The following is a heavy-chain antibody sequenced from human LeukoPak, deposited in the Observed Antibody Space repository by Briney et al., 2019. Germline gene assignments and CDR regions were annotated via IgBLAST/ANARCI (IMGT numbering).Heavy chain of an antibody. CDR2: INHSGST. CDR1: GGSFSGYY. Sequence: PSETLSLTCAVYGGSFSGYYWTWIRQPPGKGLEWIGEINHSGSTNYNRSLKSRVTISVDTSKNQFSLKLSSVTAADTAVYYCARHLQQLVRMDVWGKGTTVTVSS. D-gene: IGHD6-13*01. CDR3: ARHLQQLVRMDV. J-gene: IGHJ6*03. V-gene: IGHV4-34*01.